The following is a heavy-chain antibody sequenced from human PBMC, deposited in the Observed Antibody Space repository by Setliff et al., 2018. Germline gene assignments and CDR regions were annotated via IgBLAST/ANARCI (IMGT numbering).Heavy chain of an antibody. CDR3: AKDKDVRVDYFDY. V-gene: IGHV3-23*01. CDR2: ISVGGTNM. CDR1: GFVFSNFA. Sequence: GGSLRLSCAASGFVFSNFAMNWVRQAPGKGLEWVSTISVGGTNMDYADSVKGRVTISRDKYNSEVYLQMNSLRAEDTAIYYCAKDKDVRVDYFDYWGPGTLVTVSS. J-gene: IGHJ4*02. D-gene: IGHD3-10*01.